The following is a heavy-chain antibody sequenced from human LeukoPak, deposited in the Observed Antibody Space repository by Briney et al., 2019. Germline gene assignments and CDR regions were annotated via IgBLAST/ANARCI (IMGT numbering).Heavy chain of an antibody. CDR2: INPSGGST. V-gene: IGHV1-46*01. CDR1: GYTFTSYY. J-gene: IGHJ4*02. Sequence: ASVTVSCTASGYTFTSYYMHWVRQAPGQGLEWMGIINPSGGSTSYAQKFQGRVTMTRDTSTSTVYMELSSLRSEDTAVYYCARAPVTKYYFDYWGQGTLVTVSS. D-gene: IGHD4-17*01. CDR3: ARAPVTKYYFDY.